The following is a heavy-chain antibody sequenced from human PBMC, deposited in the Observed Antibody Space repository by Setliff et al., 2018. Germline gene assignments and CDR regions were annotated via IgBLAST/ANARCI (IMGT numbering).Heavy chain of an antibody. Sequence: GGSLRLSCAASGFIFSDHYMDWVRQAPGKGLEWVGRTRNKGNNYATEYAASVKGRFTISRDNAKNSLYLQIDSLRAEDTAVYYCARLALTGYDSSGYYYALEYYYYMDVWGKGTTVTVSS. D-gene: IGHD3-22*01. CDR1: GFIFSDHY. V-gene: IGHV3-72*01. J-gene: IGHJ6*03. CDR2: TRNKGNNYAT. CDR3: ARLALTGYDSSGYYYALEYYYYMDV.